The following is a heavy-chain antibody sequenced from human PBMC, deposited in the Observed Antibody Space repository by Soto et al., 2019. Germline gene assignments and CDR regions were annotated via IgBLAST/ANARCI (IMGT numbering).Heavy chain of an antibody. Sequence: QVQLVQSGAEVQKPGASVKVSCKSSGYPFTSYAMHWVRQAPGQRLEWMGWINAGNGNTKYSQKFQGRVTITRDTSASTAYMELSSLRAEDTAVYYCARVPLVPAAMSCGGGCFDPWGQGTLVTVSA. CDR2: INAGNGNT. J-gene: IGHJ5*02. D-gene: IGHD2-2*01. V-gene: IGHV1-3*01. CDR1: GYPFTSYA. CDR3: ARVPLVPAAMSCGGGCFDP.